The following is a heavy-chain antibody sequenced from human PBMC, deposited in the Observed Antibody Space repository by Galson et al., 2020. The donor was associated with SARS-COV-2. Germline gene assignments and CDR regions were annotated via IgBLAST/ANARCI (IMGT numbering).Heavy chain of an antibody. CDR2: IYYSGST. D-gene: IGHD5-12*01. Sequence: SETLSLTCTVSGGSISSYYWSWIRQPPGKGLEWIGYIYYSGSTNYNPSLKSRVTISVDTSKNQFSLKLSSVTAADTAVYYCARVADVEMATTDAFDIWGQGTMVTVSS. CDR1: GGSISSYY. J-gene: IGHJ3*02. CDR3: ARVADVEMATTDAFDI. V-gene: IGHV4-59*01.